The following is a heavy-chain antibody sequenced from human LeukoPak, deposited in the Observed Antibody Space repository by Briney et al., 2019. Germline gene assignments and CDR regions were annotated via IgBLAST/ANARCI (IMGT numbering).Heavy chain of an antibody. Sequence: GGSLRLSCAASGFTFSSYAMSWVRQAPGKGLEWVSAISGSGGSTYYADSVKGRFTISRDNSRNTLYLQMNSLRAENTAVYYCAKGRGVDLPPFDYWGQGTLVTVSS. D-gene: IGHD3-3*01. V-gene: IGHV3-23*01. CDR1: GFTFSSYA. CDR2: ISGSGGST. J-gene: IGHJ4*02. CDR3: AKGRGVDLPPFDY.